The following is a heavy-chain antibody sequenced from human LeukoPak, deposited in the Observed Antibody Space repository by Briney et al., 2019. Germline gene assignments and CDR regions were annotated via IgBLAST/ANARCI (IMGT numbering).Heavy chain of an antibody. CDR2: IYTSGST. J-gene: IGHJ6*03. CDR3: ARAPRTYYYDSSGYYYYYYYIAA. D-gene: IGHD3-22*01. V-gene: IGHV4-4*07. Sequence: SETLSLTCTVSGGSISSYYLSWIRQPAGKGLEWVGRIYTSGSTNYNPSLKSRVTMSGDTSKNQLSLTLTPVTAADTAVYYCARAPRTYYYDSSGYYYYYYYIAAWGKGTTVTVSS. CDR1: GGSISSYY.